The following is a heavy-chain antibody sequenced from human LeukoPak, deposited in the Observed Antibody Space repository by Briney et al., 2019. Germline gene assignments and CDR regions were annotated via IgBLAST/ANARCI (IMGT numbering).Heavy chain of an antibody. CDR3: ARLDYDSTLDC. Sequence: SETLSLTCTVSGGSFSSRSYYWGWIRQPPGKGLEWIGSIYYSGSTYYNPSLKSRVTISVDTSKNQFSLKLSSVTAADTAVYYCARLDYDSTLDCWGQGTLVTVSS. V-gene: IGHV4-39*01. D-gene: IGHD3-16*01. CDR1: GGSFSSRSYY. J-gene: IGHJ4*02. CDR2: IYYSGST.